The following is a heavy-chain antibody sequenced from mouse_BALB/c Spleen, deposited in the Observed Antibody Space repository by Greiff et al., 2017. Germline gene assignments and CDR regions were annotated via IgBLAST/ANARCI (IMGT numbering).Heavy chain of an antibody. CDR1: GFTFSSYG. Sequence: EVKLVESGGGLVQPGGSLKLSCAASGFTFSSYGMSWVRQTPDKRLELVATINSNGGSTYYPDSVKGRFTISRDNAKNTLYLQMSSLKSEDTAMYYCARGFSYTAMDYWGQGTSVTVSS. CDR2: INSNGGST. V-gene: IGHV5-6-3*01. CDR3: ARGFSYTAMDY. D-gene: IGHD2-10*01. J-gene: IGHJ4*01.